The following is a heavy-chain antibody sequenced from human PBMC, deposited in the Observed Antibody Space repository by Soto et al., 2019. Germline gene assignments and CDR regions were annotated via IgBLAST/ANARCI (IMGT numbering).Heavy chain of an antibody. CDR1: GFTFSSYT. J-gene: IGHJ3*02. CDR3: AKDHCSGGSCYEFDI. Sequence: GGSLRLSCAASGFTFSSYTMSWVRQAPGKGLEWVSAISGSGGSTYYADSVKGRFTISRDNSKNTLYLQMNSLRAEDTAVYYCAKDHCSGGSCYEFDIWGQGTMVTVSS. D-gene: IGHD2-15*01. V-gene: IGHV3-23*01. CDR2: ISGSGGST.